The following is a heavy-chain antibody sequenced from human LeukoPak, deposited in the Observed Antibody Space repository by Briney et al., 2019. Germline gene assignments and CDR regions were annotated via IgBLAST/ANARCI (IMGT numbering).Heavy chain of an antibody. CDR2: ISGSGGST. CDR3: AKIDDIVVVVAATCYFDY. Sequence: GGSLRLSCAASGFTFSSYAMSWVRQAPGKGLEWVSAISGSGGSTYYADSVKGRFTISRDNSKNTLYLQMNSLRAEDTAVYYCAKIDDIVVVVAATCYFDYWGQGTLVTVSS. J-gene: IGHJ4*02. CDR1: GFTFSSYA. V-gene: IGHV3-23*01. D-gene: IGHD2-15*01.